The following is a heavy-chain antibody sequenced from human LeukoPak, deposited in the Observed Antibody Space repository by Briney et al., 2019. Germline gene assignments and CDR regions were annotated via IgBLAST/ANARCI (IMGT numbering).Heavy chain of an antibody. CDR2: IKQDGSEI. CDR3: ARTYGSGSFDY. CDR1: GFTLSNYW. D-gene: IGHD3-10*01. J-gene: IGHJ4*02. V-gene: IGHV3-7*05. Sequence: QPGGSLRLSCAASGFTLSNYWMSWVRQAPGRGLEWVGNIKQDGSEIYYVDSVKGRFTISRDNAKNSLFLQMNSLRADDTAVYYCARTYGSGSFDYWGQGALVTVSS.